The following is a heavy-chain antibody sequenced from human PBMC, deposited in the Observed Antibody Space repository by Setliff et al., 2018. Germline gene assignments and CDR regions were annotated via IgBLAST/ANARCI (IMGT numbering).Heavy chain of an antibody. J-gene: IGHJ4*02. CDR1: GGSISSSYYY. CDR2: IYYSGST. V-gene: IGHV4-39*01. CDR3: ARQEDDSSGYYSTD. Sequence: ETLSLTCAVSGGSISSSYYYWGWIRQPPGKGLEWIGSIYYSGSTYYNPSLKSRVTISVDTSKNQFSLKLSSVAVADTAVYYCARQEDDSSGYYSTDWGQGTPVTVSS. D-gene: IGHD3-22*01.